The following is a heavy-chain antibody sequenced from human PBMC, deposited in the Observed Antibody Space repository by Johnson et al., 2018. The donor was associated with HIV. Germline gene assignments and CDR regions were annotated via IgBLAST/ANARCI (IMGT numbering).Heavy chain of an antibody. V-gene: IGHV3-74*02. Sequence: VQLVESGGGLVKPGGSLRLSCAASGFTLSSYWIHWVRQAPGKGLVWVSRMTSDGSSTSYADSVKGRFPISSDNAKNTLYLQMNSLRAEDTAVYYCARSQYSGRTGGAFDIWGQGTMVTVSS. CDR2: MTSDGSST. J-gene: IGHJ3*02. CDR1: GFTLSSYW. D-gene: IGHD1-26*01. CDR3: ARSQYSGRTGGAFDI.